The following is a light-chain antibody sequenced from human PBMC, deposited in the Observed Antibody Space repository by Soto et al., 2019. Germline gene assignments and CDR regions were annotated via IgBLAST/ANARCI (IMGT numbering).Light chain of an antibody. V-gene: IGKV3-15*01. CDR1: KSVSNN. CDR2: RAS. Sequence: EIVFTQSPGTLSLSPWERATLSCRASKSVSNNYLAWYQHKPGQAPRLLISRASTGATGIPARFSGSGSGTEFTLTVSSLQSEDCALYYCHQYHTWPLTFGGGTKVDIK. J-gene: IGKJ4*01. CDR3: HQYHTWPLT.